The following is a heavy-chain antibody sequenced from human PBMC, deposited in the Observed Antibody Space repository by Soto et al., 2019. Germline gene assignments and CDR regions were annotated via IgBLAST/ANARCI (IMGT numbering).Heavy chain of an antibody. Sequence: QITLRESGPTLVKPTQTLTLTCSFSGFSLSTLGEGVGWIRQPPGKALEWLALIYWDDEKRYSPSLATRLTITKDTSNNQVVITLTNIDPMDTVTYYCARRHWGAPNWFDPWGQGTLVTVSS. CDR2: IYWDDEK. V-gene: IGHV2-5*02. CDR3: ARRHWGAPNWFDP. D-gene: IGHD7-27*01. J-gene: IGHJ5*02. CDR1: GFSLSTLGEG.